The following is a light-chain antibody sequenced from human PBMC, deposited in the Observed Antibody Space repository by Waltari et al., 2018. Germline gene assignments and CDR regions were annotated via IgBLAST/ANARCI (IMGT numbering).Light chain of an antibody. V-gene: IGKV1-39*01. CDR1: QSISNC. CDR2: AAS. J-gene: IGKJ2*01. CDR3: QQSYTSPQYT. Sequence: DIQMTQSPSSLSASVGARVTITCRASQSISNCLNWYHQRPGKAPQLLIFAASSLQTGVPSRFSGSGSGTDFTLTISSLQPEDFATYYCQQSYTSPQYTFGQGTKLDIK.